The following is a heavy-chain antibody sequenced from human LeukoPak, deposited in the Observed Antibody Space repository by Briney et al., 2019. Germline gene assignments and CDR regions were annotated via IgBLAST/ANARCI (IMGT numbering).Heavy chain of an antibody. CDR1: GFTFSSYS. CDR2: ISSSSSYI. Sequence: GGSLRLSCAASGFTFSSYSMKWVRQAPGKGLEWVSSISSSSSYIYYADSVKGRFTISRDNAKNSLYLQMNSLRAEDTAVYYCARGSYYYDSSGYRTESYYFDYWGQGTLVTVSS. V-gene: IGHV3-21*01. CDR3: ARGSYYYDSSGYRTESYYFDY. J-gene: IGHJ4*02. D-gene: IGHD3-22*01.